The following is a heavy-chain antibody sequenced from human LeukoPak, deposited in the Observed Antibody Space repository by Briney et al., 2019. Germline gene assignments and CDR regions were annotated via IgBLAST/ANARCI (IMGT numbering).Heavy chain of an antibody. Sequence: GASVKVSCKASGYTFTSYGISWVRQAPGQGLEWMGWISAYNGNTNYAQKLQGRVTMTTDTSTSTAYMELRSLRSDDTAVYYCARDRGRFITTDAFDIWGQGTMVTVSS. CDR2: ISAYNGNT. V-gene: IGHV1-18*01. CDR3: ARDRGRFITTDAFDI. D-gene: IGHD3-22*01. J-gene: IGHJ3*02. CDR1: GYTFTSYG.